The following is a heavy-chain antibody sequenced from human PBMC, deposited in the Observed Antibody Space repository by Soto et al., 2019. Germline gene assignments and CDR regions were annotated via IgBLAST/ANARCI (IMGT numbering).Heavy chain of an antibody. V-gene: IGHV3-21*01. CDR3: ARAAAYSSGYYYGMDV. D-gene: IGHD5-18*01. J-gene: IGHJ6*02. Sequence: GGSLRLSCAASGFTFSSYSMNWVRQAPGKGLEWVSSISSSSSYIYYADSVKGRFTISRDNAKNSLYLQMSSLRAEDTAVYYCARAAAYSSGYYYGMDVWGQGTTVTVSS. CDR2: ISSSSSYI. CDR1: GFTFSSYS.